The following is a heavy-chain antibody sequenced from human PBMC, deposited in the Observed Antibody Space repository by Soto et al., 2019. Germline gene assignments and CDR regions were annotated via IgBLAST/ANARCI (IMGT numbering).Heavy chain of an antibody. D-gene: IGHD2-2*01. J-gene: IGHJ6*02. V-gene: IGHV3-30*18. CDR1: GFTFSSYS. Sequence: WLSLRLSCAASGFTFSSYSMHWVRQAPGKGLEWVAVISYDGSNKYYADSVKGRFTISRDNSKNTLYLQMNSLRAEDTAVYYCAKDRDIVVVPAALGGMDVWGQGTTVTVS. CDR3: AKDRDIVVVPAALGGMDV. CDR2: ISYDGSNK.